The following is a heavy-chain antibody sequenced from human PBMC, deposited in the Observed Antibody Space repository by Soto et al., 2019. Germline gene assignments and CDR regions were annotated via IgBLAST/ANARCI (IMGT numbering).Heavy chain of an antibody. D-gene: IGHD3-16*01. CDR2: IYYSGST. CDR1: GGSISSYY. Sequence: SETLSLTCTVSGGSISSYYWSWIRQPPGKGLEWIGYIYYSGSTNYNPSLKSRVTISVDTSKNQFSLKLSSVTAADTAVYYCARVYGWGSYYPVAYYYRDVWGKGTRVTVP. J-gene: IGHJ6*03. V-gene: IGHV4-59*01. CDR3: ARVYGWGSYYPVAYYYRDV.